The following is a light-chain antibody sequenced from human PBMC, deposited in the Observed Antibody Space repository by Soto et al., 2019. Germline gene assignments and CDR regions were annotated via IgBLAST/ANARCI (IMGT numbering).Light chain of an antibody. CDR1: SSDVGSYNL. CDR3: SSYAGAVV. V-gene: IGLV2-23*01. CDR2: EGS. J-gene: IGLJ2*01. Sequence: QSALTQPASVSGSPGQSITISCTRTSSDVGSYNLVSWYQHHPGKAPKLVIYEGSNRPSGVSTRFSGSKSGNTASLTISGLQAEDEADYYCSSYAGAVVFGGGTKLTVL.